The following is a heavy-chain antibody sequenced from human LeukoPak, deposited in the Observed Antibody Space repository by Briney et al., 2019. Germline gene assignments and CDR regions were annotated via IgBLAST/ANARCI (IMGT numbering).Heavy chain of an antibody. D-gene: IGHD6-19*01. J-gene: IGHJ4*02. V-gene: IGHV1-2*02. CDR1: GYTFTGYF. CDR3: ARGVAGTPLTDY. Sequence: ASVKVSCKSSGYTFTGYFVHWVRQAPGQGLEWMGWINPNSGGTNYAQKFQGRVTMTRDTSISIAYMELSRLRSDDTAVYYCARGVAGTPLTDYWGQGTLVTFSS. CDR2: INPNSGGT.